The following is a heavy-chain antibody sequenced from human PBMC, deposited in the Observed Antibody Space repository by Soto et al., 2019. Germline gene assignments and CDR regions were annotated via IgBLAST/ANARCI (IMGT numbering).Heavy chain of an antibody. J-gene: IGHJ4*02. D-gene: IGHD6-19*01. CDR2: ISGSGGST. V-gene: IGHV3-23*01. CDR1: GFTFSSYA. Sequence: EVQLLESGGGLVQPGGSLRLSCAASGFTFSSYAMSWVRQAPGKGLEWVSAISGSGGSTYYADSVKGRFTFSIDNSKNTLYLQMNSLRAEDTAVYYCAKSNGWYAEFDYWGQGTLVTVSS. CDR3: AKSNGWYAEFDY.